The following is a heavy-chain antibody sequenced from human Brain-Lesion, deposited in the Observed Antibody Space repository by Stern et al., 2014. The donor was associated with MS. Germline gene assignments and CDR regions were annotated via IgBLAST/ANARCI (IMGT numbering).Heavy chain of an antibody. CDR3: AREGKLERRPFNDY. V-gene: IGHV1-2*02. CDR2: INPNSGGT. D-gene: IGHD1-1*01. J-gene: IGHJ4*02. Sequence: QVQLVQSGAGVKKPGASVKLSCKASGYTFTGYYMHWVRQAPGQGLEWMGWINPNSGGTNYGQKFQGRVTMTRDTSVSTAYMELSRLRSDDTAVYYCAREGKLERRPFNDYWGQGTLVTVSS. CDR1: GYTFTGYY.